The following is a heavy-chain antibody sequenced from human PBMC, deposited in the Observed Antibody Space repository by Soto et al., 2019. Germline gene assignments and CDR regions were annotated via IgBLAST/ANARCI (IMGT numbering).Heavy chain of an antibody. V-gene: IGHV5-51*01. Sequence: GESLKISCKASGYRFTNYWIAWVRQMPGKGLEWMGIIYPHDSDTRYSPSFQGQVTISADKSISTAYLQWSSVKASDTAMYFCARPTYSGSSDGAFTYGMDVWGQGTTVTVSS. CDR2: IYPHDSDT. CDR1: GYRFTNYW. J-gene: IGHJ6*02. D-gene: IGHD1-26*01. CDR3: ARPTYSGSSDGAFTYGMDV.